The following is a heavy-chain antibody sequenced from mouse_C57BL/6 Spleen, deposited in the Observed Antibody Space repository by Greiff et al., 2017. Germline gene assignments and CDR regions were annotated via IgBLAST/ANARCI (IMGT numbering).Heavy chain of an antibody. Sequence: VQGVESGPGLVAPSQSLSITCTVSGFSLTSYGVDWVRQPPGKGLEWLGGIWGGGSTNYNSALMSRLSISKDNSKSQVFLRMNSLQTDDTAMYYCAKLDYCGSSPYWGQGTLVTVSA. CDR2: IWGGGST. D-gene: IGHD1-1*01. CDR3: AKLDYCGSSPY. J-gene: IGHJ3*01. CDR1: GFSLTSYG. V-gene: IGHV2-9*01.